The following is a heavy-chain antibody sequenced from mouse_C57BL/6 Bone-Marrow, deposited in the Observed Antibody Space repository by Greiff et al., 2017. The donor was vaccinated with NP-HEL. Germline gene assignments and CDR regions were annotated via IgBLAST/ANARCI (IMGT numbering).Heavy chain of an antibody. CDR1: GFSFNTYA. Sequence: EVMLVESGGGLVQPKGSLKLSCAASGFSFNTYAMNWVRQAPGKGLEWVARIRSKSNNYATYYADSLKDRFTISRDDSESMLYLKMNNLKTEDTAMYYCVRQGYDGYYLDYRGQGTTLTVSS. V-gene: IGHV10-1*01. CDR2: IRSKSNNYAT. J-gene: IGHJ2*01. CDR3: VRQGYDGYYLDY. D-gene: IGHD2-3*01.